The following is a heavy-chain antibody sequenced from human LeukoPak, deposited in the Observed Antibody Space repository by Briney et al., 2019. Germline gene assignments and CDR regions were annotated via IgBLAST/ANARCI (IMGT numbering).Heavy chain of an antibody. D-gene: IGHD6-13*01. V-gene: IGHV4-38-2*02. Sequence: SETLSLTCTVSGGSISSGYYWGWIRQPPGKGLEWIGSIYHSGSTYYNPSLKSRVTISVDTCKNQFSLKLNSVTAADTAVYYCARDTIIAAAGKPFDYWGQGTLVTVSS. J-gene: IGHJ4*02. CDR2: IYHSGST. CDR1: GGSISSGYY. CDR3: ARDTIIAAAGKPFDY.